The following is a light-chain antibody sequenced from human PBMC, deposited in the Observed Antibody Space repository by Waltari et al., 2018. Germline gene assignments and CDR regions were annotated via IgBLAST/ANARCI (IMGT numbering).Light chain of an antibody. V-gene: IGLV1-44*01. CDR3: AAWDDSLNGPV. CDR2: SNN. CDR1: SSNIGSNT. Sequence: QSVLTQPPPASGTPGQRVTISCSGRSSNIGSNTVNWYQQLPGTAPKLLIYSNNQRPSGVPDRFSGSKSGTSASLAISGLQSEDEADYYCAAWDDSLNGPVFGGGTKLTVL. J-gene: IGLJ2*01.